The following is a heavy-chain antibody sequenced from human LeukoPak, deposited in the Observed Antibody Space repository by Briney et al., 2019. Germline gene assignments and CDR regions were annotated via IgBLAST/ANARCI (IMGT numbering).Heavy chain of an antibody. CDR3: ARGPGACSGGSCYSSDALEI. V-gene: IGHV4-59*01. D-gene: IGHD2-15*01. Sequence: SKTLSLTCFVSGGSMSGNYWSWIRQSPGKGLEWIGYIYYKGTSHYHPSLKNRATISLDMSKNQFSLNLTSVTGTDTAVYYCARGPGACSGGSCYSSDALEIWGQGTRVTVSS. CDR1: GGSMSGNY. J-gene: IGHJ3*02. CDR2: IYYKGTS.